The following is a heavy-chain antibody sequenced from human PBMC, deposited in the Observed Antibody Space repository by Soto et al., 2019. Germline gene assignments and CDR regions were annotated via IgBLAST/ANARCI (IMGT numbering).Heavy chain of an antibody. CDR1: GGSISRGGYY. CDR2: TYNSVST. J-gene: IGHJ5*02. CDR3: ARGPAP. Sequence: QVQLQESGPGLVKPSETLSLTCTVSGGSISRGGYYWSWIRQNPGKGLEWIAYTYNSVSTYYNPSLNTRVTISVDTSNNQFSLKLTSVTAADTAVYYCARGPAPWGQGTLVTVSS. V-gene: IGHV4-31*03.